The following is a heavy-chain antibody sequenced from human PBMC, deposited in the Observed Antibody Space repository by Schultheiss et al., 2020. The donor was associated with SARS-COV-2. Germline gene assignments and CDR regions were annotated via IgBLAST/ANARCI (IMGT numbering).Heavy chain of an antibody. CDR3: ARDRGVAGTNNWFDP. CDR1: GYIFTSYY. Sequence: ASVKVSCKASGYIFTSYYMHWVRQAPGQGLEWMGIINPSGGRTSYAQKLQGRLTMTSDTSTSTVYMELSSLTSDDTAVYYCARDRGVAGTNNWFDPWGQGTLVTVSS. CDR2: INPSGGRT. V-gene: IGHV1-46*04. D-gene: IGHD6-19*01. J-gene: IGHJ5*02.